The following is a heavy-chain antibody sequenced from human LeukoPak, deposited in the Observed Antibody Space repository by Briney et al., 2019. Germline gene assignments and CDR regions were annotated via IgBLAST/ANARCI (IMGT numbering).Heavy chain of an antibody. CDR1: GYTFTGYY. J-gene: IGHJ4*02. CDR2: INPSGGRT. Sequence: GASVKVSCKASGYTFTGYYIHWVRQAPGQGLEWVGMINPSGGRTSYAQRFQGRVTVTTDTSTSTVYMQLSSLASEDTAVCYCARERRAWGEDFWGQGTLVTVSS. D-gene: IGHD3-16*01. V-gene: IGHV1-46*01. CDR3: ARERRAWGEDF.